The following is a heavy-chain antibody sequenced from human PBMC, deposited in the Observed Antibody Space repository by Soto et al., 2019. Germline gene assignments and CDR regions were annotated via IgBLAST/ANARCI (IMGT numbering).Heavy chain of an antibody. CDR1: DGSISSSNW. Sequence: QVQLQESGPGLVKPSGTLSLTCAVSDGSISSSNWWNWVRQPPGKGLEWIGKIYPGGSINYNPSLQSRLTISVDKSKNQISLNLTSVTAADTAVYYCASADFDYWGQGTLVTVSS. J-gene: IGHJ4*02. V-gene: IGHV4-4*02. CDR2: IYPGGSI. CDR3: ASADFDY.